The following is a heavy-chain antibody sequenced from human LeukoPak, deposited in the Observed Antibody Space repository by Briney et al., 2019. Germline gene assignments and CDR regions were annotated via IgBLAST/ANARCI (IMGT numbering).Heavy chain of an antibody. CDR2: MNPNSGNT. CDR1: GYTLTELS. J-gene: IGHJ6*02. V-gene: IGHV1-8*01. Sequence: ASVKVSCKVSGYTLTELSMHWVRQATGQGLEWMGWMNPNSGNTGYAQKFQGRVTMTRNTSISTAYMELSSLRSEDTAVYYCARGRYYYGMDVWGQGTTVTVSS. CDR3: ARGRYYYGMDV.